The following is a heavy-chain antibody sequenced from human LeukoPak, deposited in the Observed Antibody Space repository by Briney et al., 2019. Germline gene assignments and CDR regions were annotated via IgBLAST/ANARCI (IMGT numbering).Heavy chain of an antibody. D-gene: IGHD3-10*01. J-gene: IGHJ3*02. CDR2: ISAYNGNT. CDR3: ARAKRYYYGPSAFDI. V-gene: IGHV1-18*01. CDR1: GYTFTSYG. Sequence: ASVKVSCKASGYTFTSYGISWVRQAPGQGLEWMGWISAYNGNTNYAQKLQGRVTMTTDTSTSTAYMELRSLRSDDTAVYYCARAKRYYYGPSAFDIWGQGTMVTVSS.